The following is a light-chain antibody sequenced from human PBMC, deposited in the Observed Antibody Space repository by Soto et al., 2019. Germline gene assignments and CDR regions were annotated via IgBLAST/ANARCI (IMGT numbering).Light chain of an antibody. CDR3: QQRSNWPPEIT. CDR2: GAS. Sequence: EIILTQSPATLSLSPGERATVSCRAIQSVTNYLAWYQQKPGQAPSLLIYGASNGATGIPARFSGSGSGTDFTLTISSLEPEDFAVYYCQQRSNWPPEITFGQGTRLEIK. J-gene: IGKJ5*01. CDR1: QSVTNY. V-gene: IGKV3-11*01.